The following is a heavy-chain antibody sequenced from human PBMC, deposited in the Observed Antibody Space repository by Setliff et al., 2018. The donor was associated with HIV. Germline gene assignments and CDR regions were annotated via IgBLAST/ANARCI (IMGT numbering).Heavy chain of an antibody. CDR1: GGRFRTYA. D-gene: IGHD2-2*01. J-gene: IGHJ4*02. CDR2: IIPMLGTA. Sequence: SVKVSCKASGGRFRTYAISWVRQAPGQGLEWMGGIIPMLGTASYARDFQGKVTITADKSTSTAYMELTSLKFEDTAVYYCARGPPIVVVPAALLTFDYWGQGTLVTVSS. V-gene: IGHV1-69*10. CDR3: ARGPPIVVVPAALLTFDY.